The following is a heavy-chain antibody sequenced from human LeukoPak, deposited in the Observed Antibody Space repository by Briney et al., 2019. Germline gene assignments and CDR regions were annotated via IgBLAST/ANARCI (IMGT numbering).Heavy chain of an antibody. V-gene: IGHV1-18*01. J-gene: IGHJ4*02. CDR2: ISAYNGNT. CDR1: GYTFTSYG. CDR3: ARYLSVSENGVYCPLDY. Sequence: ASVKVSCKASGYTFTSYGISWVRQAPGQGLEWMGWISAYNGNTNYAQKLQGRVTMTTDTSTSTAYMELRSLRSDDTAAYDSARYLSVSENGVYCPLDYWGQGTLVTVTS. D-gene: IGHD6-13*01.